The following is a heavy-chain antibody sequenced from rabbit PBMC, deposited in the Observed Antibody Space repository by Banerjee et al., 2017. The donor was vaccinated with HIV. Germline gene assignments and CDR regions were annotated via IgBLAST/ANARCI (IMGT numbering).Heavy chain of an antibody. CDR2: IYSSSGNT. CDR1: GFSFSSGYD. CDR3: ARNDFGSAWGADL. Sequence: QEQVVESGGGLVTLGGSLTLTCKASGFSFSSGYDMCWVRQAPGKGLEWIGCIYSSSGNTDYPSWVKGRCTISLDNAQNTVFLQMTSLTAADTATYFGARNDFGSAWGADLGGPGTLVTVS. D-gene: IGHD4-1*01. J-gene: IGHJ4*01. V-gene: IGHV1S43*01.